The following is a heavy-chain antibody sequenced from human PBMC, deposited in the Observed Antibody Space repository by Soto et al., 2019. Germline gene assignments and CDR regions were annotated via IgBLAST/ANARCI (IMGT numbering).Heavy chain of an antibody. J-gene: IGHJ6*02. CDR2: IYNAGST. D-gene: IGHD2-21*02. CDR3: ARDLWGYCGADCYPLDV. CDR1: GGSISSGGYY. V-gene: IGHV4-61*08. Sequence: SETLSLTCTVSGGSISSGGYYWSWIRQDPGKGLEWIGYIYNAGSTIYNPSLRSRVTISVDTSKNQFSLKLNSVTAADTAVYYCARDLWGYCGADCYPLDVWGQGTTVTVSS.